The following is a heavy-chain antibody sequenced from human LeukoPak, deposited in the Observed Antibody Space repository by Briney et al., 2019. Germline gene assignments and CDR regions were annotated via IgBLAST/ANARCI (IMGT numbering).Heavy chain of an antibody. CDR2: IYYSGST. CDR1: GGSLSSYY. J-gene: IGHJ3*02. V-gene: IGHV4-59*08. D-gene: IGHD2-21*01. CDR3: ARSPFLVVVEDAFDI. Sequence: SETLSLTCTVSGGSLSSYYRSWIRQPPGKGLEWIGYIYYSGSTNYNPPPTSRVTISVDTSKNQFSLKLSSVTAADTAVYYCARSPFLVVVEDAFDIWGQATMVTVSS.